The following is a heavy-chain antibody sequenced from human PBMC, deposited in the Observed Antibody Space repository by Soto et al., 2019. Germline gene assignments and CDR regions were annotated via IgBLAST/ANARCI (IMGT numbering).Heavy chain of an antibody. CDR1: GGPISGHY. V-gene: IGHV4-59*08. D-gene: IGHD3-10*01. J-gene: IGHJ6*02. CDR3: ARRGFGVLHGLVDV. CDR2: ISDIAYT. Sequence: SXTLSLTCTVSGGPISGHYYSWFRLPPGKGLERIGYISDIAYTSYNPSLKGRVSISVDTSKNQFSLTLTSVTAADTAVYYCARRGFGVLHGLVDVWGQGTTVTVSS.